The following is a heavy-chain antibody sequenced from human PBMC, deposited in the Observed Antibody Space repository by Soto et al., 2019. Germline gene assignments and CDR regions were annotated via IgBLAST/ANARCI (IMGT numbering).Heavy chain of an antibody. Sequence: WGALRLSCAASGLTFSSYTMSWVRQAPGKGLEWVSAISGSGGSTYYADSVKGRFTISRDNSKNTLYLQMNSLRAEDTAVYYCAKESQLWQTNLFDYWRQVTLVTVSS. CDR1: GLTFSSYT. D-gene: IGHD5-18*01. V-gene: IGHV3-23*01. CDR3: AKESQLWQTNLFDY. J-gene: IGHJ4*02. CDR2: ISGSGGST.